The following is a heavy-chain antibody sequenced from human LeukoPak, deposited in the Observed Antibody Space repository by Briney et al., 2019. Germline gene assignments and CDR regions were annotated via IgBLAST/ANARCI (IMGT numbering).Heavy chain of an antibody. J-gene: IGHJ4*02. CDR1: GFTFGSNY. CDR2: ISGDGTET. V-gene: IGHV3-23*01. CDR3: AKGGHYSFFDY. D-gene: IGHD4-11*01. Sequence: GGSLRLSCAASGFTFGSNYMSWVRQAPRKGLEWVSTISGDGTETFYADSVKGRFTISRDNSKNTHYLQMSSLRAEDTGIYYCAKGGHYSFFDYWGQGTLVTVSS.